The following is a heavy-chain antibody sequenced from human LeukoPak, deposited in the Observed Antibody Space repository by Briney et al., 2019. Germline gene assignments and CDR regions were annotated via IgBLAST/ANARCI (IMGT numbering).Heavy chain of an antibody. CDR2: IYYSGST. CDR1: GGSISSHY. CDR3: ARQERNWFDP. J-gene: IGHJ5*02. Sequence: SETLSLTCTVSGGSISSHYWSWIRQPPGKGLEWIGYIYYSGSTNYNPSLKSRVTISVDTSKNQFSLKLSSVTAADTAVYYCARQERNWFDPRGQGTLVTVSS. V-gene: IGHV4-59*11.